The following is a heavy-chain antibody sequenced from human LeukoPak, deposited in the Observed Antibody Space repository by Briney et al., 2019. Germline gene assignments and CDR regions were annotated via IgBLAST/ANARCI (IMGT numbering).Heavy chain of an antibody. Sequence: GSLRLSCAASGFTFDDYGMSWVRQAPGKGLEWVSGINWNGGSTGYADSVKGRFTISRDNAKNSLYLQMNSLRAEDTAVYYCARDSSGYSTNDYWGQGTLVTVSS. CDR2: INWNGGST. D-gene: IGHD3-22*01. J-gene: IGHJ4*02. V-gene: IGHV3-20*04. CDR3: ARDSSGYSTNDY. CDR1: GFTFDDYG.